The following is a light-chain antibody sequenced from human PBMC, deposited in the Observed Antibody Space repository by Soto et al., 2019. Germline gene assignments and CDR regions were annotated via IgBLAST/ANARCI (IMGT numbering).Light chain of an antibody. Sequence: SYELTQSPSVSVAPGQTVSITCGGYNIGSKSVHWYQQKPGQAPVLVVYDDSDRRSGIPERFSGSNSGNTATLTITRVEAGDEADYHCLVWDSRSEHYVFGHRTKVTV. CDR3: LVWDSRSEHYV. CDR2: DDS. J-gene: IGLJ1*01. V-gene: IGLV3-21*02. CDR1: NIGSKS.